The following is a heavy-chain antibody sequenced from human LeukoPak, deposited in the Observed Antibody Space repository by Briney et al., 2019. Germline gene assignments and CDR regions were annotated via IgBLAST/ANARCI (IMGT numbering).Heavy chain of an antibody. Sequence: GGSLRLSCTASGFTFYNYAMNWVRQAPGKGLEWVSTVSGSGSGTYYADSVKGRFTISRDNSRSTLYLQMNSLRPEDTAIYYCAREGYYGSGSPPSLYFDYWGQGTLVTVSS. CDR1: GFTFYNYA. J-gene: IGHJ4*02. CDR2: VSGSGSGT. CDR3: AREGYYGSGSPPSLYFDY. V-gene: IGHV3-23*01. D-gene: IGHD3-10*01.